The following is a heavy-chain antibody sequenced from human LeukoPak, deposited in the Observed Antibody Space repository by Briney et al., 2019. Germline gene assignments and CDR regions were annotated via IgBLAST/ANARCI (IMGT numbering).Heavy chain of an antibody. D-gene: IGHD1-1*01. CDR3: ARELNDYYYYYMDV. Sequence: SSETLSLTCTVSGGSITSNSYYWSWIRQPPGKGLEWIGYIYYSGSTNYNPSLKSRVTISVETSKNQFSLKLSSVTAADTAVYYCARELNDYYYYYMDVWGKGTTVTISS. V-gene: IGHV4-61*01. CDR1: GGSITSNSYY. CDR2: IYYSGST. J-gene: IGHJ6*03.